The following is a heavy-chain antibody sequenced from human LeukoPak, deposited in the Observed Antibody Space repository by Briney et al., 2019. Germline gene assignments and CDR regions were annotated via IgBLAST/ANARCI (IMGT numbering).Heavy chain of an antibody. CDR2: IYSGGST. V-gene: IGHV3-53*01. CDR3: ANGAVDIVVTPPEGYFYYAMDV. CDR1: GFTVSSNY. Sequence: VGSLRLSCAASGFTVSSNYMSWVRQAPGKGLEWDSVIYSGGSTYYADSVKGRFTISRDNSKNTLYLQMNSLRAEDSAVYYCANGAVDIVVTPPEGYFYYAMDVWGQGTTVSVSS. J-gene: IGHJ6*02. D-gene: IGHD5-12*01.